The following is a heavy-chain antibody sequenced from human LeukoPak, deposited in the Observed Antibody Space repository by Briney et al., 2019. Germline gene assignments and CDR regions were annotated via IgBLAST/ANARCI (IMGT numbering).Heavy chain of an antibody. CDR3: ARGVMDHDAFDI. CDR1: GGSFSGYY. Sequence: PSETLSLTCAVYGGSFSGYYWSWIRQPPGKGLKWIGYIYYSGSTNYNPSLKSRVTISVDTSKNQFSLKLSSVTAADTAVYYCARGVMDHDAFDIWGQGTMVTVSS. V-gene: IGHV4-59*01. CDR2: IYYSGST. J-gene: IGHJ3*02. D-gene: IGHD2-8*01.